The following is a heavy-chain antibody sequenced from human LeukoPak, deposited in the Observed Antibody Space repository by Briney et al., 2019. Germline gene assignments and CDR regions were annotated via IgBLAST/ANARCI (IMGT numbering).Heavy chain of an antibody. CDR2: INHSGST. CDR3: ARGLGVGATRPGDYFDY. CDR1: GGSISSGGYY. D-gene: IGHD1-26*01. V-gene: IGHV4-39*07. Sequence: PSETLSLTCTVSGGSISSGGYYWSWIRQPPGKGLEWIGEINHSGSTNYNPSLKSRVTISVDTSKNQFSLKLSSVTAADTAVYYCARGLGVGATRPGDYFDYWGQGTLVTVSS. J-gene: IGHJ4*02.